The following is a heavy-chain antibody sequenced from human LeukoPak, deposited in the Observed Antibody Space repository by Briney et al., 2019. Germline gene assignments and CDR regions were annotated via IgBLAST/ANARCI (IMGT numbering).Heavy chain of an antibody. Sequence: PGESLKISCKGSGYSFTNYWIGWVRPMPGKGLEWMGIIYPGDSDTRYSLSFQGQVTISADKSISTAYLQWSSLKASDTAMYYCAAGGYSSDWFFDYWGQGTLVTVSS. J-gene: IGHJ4*02. CDR1: GYSFTNYW. CDR3: AAGGYSSDWFFDY. CDR2: IYPGDSDT. D-gene: IGHD6-19*01. V-gene: IGHV5-51*01.